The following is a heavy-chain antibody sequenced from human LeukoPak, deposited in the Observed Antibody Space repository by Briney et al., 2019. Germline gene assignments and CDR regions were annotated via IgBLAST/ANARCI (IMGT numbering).Heavy chain of an antibody. CDR3: ARGGYGGYDKNFDY. Sequence: GGSLRLSCAASGFTFSSYEMDWVRQAPGKGLEWVSYISSSGSTIYYADSVKGRFTISRDNAKNSLYLQMNSLRAEDTAVYYCARGGYGGYDKNFDYWGQGTLVTVSS. D-gene: IGHD5-12*01. CDR2: ISSSGSTI. V-gene: IGHV3-48*03. J-gene: IGHJ4*02. CDR1: GFTFSSYE.